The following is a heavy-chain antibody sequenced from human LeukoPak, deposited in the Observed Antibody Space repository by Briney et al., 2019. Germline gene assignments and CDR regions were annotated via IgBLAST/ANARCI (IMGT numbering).Heavy chain of an antibody. CDR3: ARDGPYCSGGSCYSINWFDP. J-gene: IGHJ5*02. Sequence: SETLSLTCAVSGGSISSRNWWSWVRQPPGKGLEWIGEIYHSGSTNYNPSLKSRVTISVDKSKNQFSLKLSSVTAADTAVYYCARDGPYCSGGSCYSINWFDPWGQGTLVTVSS. CDR1: GGSISSRNW. V-gene: IGHV4-4*02. CDR2: IYHSGST. D-gene: IGHD2-15*01.